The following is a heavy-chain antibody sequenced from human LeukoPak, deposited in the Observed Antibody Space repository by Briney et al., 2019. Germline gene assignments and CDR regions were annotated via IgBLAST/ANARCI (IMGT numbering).Heavy chain of an antibody. V-gene: IGHV3-21*01. CDR2: ITSGSSYI. CDR3: ARDPYSGRYGAYYYYYMDV. D-gene: IGHD1-26*01. J-gene: IGHJ6*03. Sequence: GGSLRLSCAASGFTFSSSWMHWVRQAPGRGLVWVSSITSGSSYIYYADSVKGRFTISRDNAKSSLYLQMNSLRAEDTAVYYCARDPYSGRYGAYYYYYMDVWGKGTTVTISS. CDR1: GFTFSSSW.